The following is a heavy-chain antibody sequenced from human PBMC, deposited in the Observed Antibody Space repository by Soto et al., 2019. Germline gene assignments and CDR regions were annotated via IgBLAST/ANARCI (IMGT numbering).Heavy chain of an antibody. V-gene: IGHV1-2*02. CDR2: INPATGAA. CDR3: ARGGGVGVAGSAAFDM. CDR1: GYPVTAYY. J-gene: IGHJ3*02. Sequence: QLHLVQSGAVVKKPGASVTVSCSASGYPVTAYYMHWVRQAPGRGLEWRGGINPATGAAKYTQTCQGGVTMARETSTRTVFMELSGLTSEDTAVFYCARGGGVGVAGSAAFDMWGQGTLVTVSS. D-gene: IGHD3-3*01.